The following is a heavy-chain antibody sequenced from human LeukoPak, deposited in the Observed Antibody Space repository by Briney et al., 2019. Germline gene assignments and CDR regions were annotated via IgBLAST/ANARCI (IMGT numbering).Heavy chain of an antibody. CDR3: ASFDSSGWHYFDY. D-gene: IGHD6-19*01. CDR2: ISSRSGYI. V-gene: IGHV3-21*01. CDR1: GFTFSSYS. Sequence: GGSLRLSCAASGFTFSSYSMSWVRQAPGKGLEWVSSISSRSGYIYYADSVKGRFTISRDNAKNSLYLQMNTLRADDTAVYYCASFDSSGWHYFDYWGQGTLVTVSA. J-gene: IGHJ4*02.